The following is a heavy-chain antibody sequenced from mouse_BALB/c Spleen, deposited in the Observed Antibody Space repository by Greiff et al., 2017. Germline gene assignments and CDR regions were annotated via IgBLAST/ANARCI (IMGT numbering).Heavy chain of an antibody. Sequence: VQLQQSGAALVRPGVSVKISCKGSGYTFTDYAMHWVKQRHAKSLEWIGVISTYYGDASYNQKFKGKATMTVDKSSSTAYMELARLTSEDSAIYYCARSRGYYGSSYHYAMDYWGQGTSVTVSS. CDR1: GYTFTDYA. J-gene: IGHJ4*01. V-gene: IGHV1S137*01. D-gene: IGHD1-1*01. CDR2: ISTYYGDA. CDR3: ARSRGYYGSSYHYAMDY.